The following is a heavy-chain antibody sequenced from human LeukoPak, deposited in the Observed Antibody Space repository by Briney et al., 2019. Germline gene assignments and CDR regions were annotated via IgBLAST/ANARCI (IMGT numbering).Heavy chain of an antibody. CDR2: IYHSGST. Sequence: SETLSLTCTVSGGSIGSYYWSWIRQPPGKGLEWIGYIYHSGSTDYNPSIKSRVTISVDTSKSQFSLKLTSVTAADTAVYYCATLTTVVTAYYFDYWGQGTLVTVSS. CDR3: ATLTTVVTAYYFDY. J-gene: IGHJ4*02. CDR1: GGSIGSYY. D-gene: IGHD4-23*01. V-gene: IGHV4-4*09.